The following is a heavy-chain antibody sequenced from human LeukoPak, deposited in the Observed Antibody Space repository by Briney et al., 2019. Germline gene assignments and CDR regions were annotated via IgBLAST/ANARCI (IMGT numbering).Heavy chain of an antibody. J-gene: IGHJ5*02. CDR1: GGTFSSYA. V-gene: IGHV1-8*02. Sequence: GESLKISCKASGGTFSSYAISWVRQAPGQGLEWMGWMNPNSGNTGYAQKFQGRVTMTRNTSISTAYMELSSLRSEDTAVYYCARKNYGSNRWFDPWGQGTLVTVSS. CDR3: ARKNYGSNRWFDP. CDR2: MNPNSGNT. D-gene: IGHD4/OR15-4a*01.